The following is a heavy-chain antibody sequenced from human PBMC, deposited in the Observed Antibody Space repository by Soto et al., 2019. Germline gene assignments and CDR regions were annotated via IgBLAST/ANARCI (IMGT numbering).Heavy chain of an antibody. CDR3: ARHVGYSGYDSGYYYYYGMDV. CDR1: GFTVSSNY. J-gene: IGHJ6*02. Sequence: GGSLRLSCAASGFTVSSNYMSWVRQAPGKGLEWVSVIYSGGSTYYADSVKGRFTISRDNSKNTLYLQMNSLRAEDTAMYYCARHVGYSGYDSGYYYYYGMDVWGQGTTVTVSS. D-gene: IGHD5-12*01. V-gene: IGHV3-53*01. CDR2: IYSGGST.